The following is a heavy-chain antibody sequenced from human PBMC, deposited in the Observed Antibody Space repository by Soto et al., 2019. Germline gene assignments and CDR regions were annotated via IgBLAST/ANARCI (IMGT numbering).Heavy chain of an antibody. CDR1: GFTFSSYA. Sequence: GGSLRLSCAASGFTFSSYAMSWVRQAPGKGLEWVSAISGSGGSTYYADSVKGRFTISRDNSKNTLYLQMNRLRAEDTAVYYCAKDKVRDGYTPDAFDTWGQGTMVTVSS. D-gene: IGHD5-12*01. V-gene: IGHV3-23*01. J-gene: IGHJ3*02. CDR2: ISGSGGST. CDR3: AKDKVRDGYTPDAFDT.